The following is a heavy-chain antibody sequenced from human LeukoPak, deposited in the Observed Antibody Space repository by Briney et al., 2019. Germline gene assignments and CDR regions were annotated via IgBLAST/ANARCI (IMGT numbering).Heavy chain of an antibody. Sequence: PSETLSLTCTVSGGSISSSSYYWGWIRQPPGKGLEWIGSIYHSGSTYYNPSLKSRVTISVDTSKNQFSLKLSSVTAADTAVYYCARVPTPDGEWLVLHFDYWGQGTLVTVSS. CDR2: IYHSGST. J-gene: IGHJ4*02. CDR3: ARVPTPDGEWLVLHFDY. D-gene: IGHD6-19*01. V-gene: IGHV4-39*07. CDR1: GGSISSSSYY.